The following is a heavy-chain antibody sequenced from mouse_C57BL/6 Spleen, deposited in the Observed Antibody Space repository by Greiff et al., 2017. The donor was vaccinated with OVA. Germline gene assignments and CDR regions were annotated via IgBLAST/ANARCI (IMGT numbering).Heavy chain of an antibody. D-gene: IGHD1-1*01. J-gene: IGHJ2*01. CDR3: ARKGGYGSEDY. V-gene: IGHV1-69*01. CDR2: IDPSDGYT. CDR1: GYTFTSYW. Sequence: QVQLQQPGAELVMPGASVKLSCKASGYTFTSYWMHWVKQRPGQGLEWIGEIDPSDGYTNYNQKFKGKSTLTVDKSSSTAYMQLSSLTSEDSAVYYCARKGGYGSEDYWGQGTTLTVSS.